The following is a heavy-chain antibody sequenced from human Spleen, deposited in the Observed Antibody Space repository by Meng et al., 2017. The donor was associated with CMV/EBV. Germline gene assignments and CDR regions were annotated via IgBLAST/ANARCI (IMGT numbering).Heavy chain of an antibody. V-gene: IGHV1-2*02. J-gene: IGHJ4*02. D-gene: IGHD3-22*01. CDR2: INPNSGGT. CDR1: GYPFTSYY. CDR3: ARVHYYYDRTGYLHDY. Sequence: SGYPFTSYYIHWVRQAPGEGLEWMGWINPNSGGTNYAQKFQGRVTMTVDRSISTAYMELSSLRSDDTALYFCARVHYYYDRTGYLHDYWGQGTLVTVSS.